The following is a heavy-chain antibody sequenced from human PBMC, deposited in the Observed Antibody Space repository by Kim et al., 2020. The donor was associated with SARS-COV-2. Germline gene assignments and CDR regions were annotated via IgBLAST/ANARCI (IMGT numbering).Heavy chain of an antibody. J-gene: IGHJ6*02. D-gene: IGHD1-1*01. Sequence: GGSLRLSCAASGFTFSAYYMTWIRQAPGKGLEWVSYIGSSGDTMSYADSVKGRFTISRDNANNSLYLQMNSLRAEDTAVYYCARVTPTAPLHYDGMDVWGQGTTVTVSS. V-gene: IGHV3-11*01. CDR3: ARVTPTAPLHYDGMDV. CDR1: GFTFSAYY. CDR2: IGSSGDTM.